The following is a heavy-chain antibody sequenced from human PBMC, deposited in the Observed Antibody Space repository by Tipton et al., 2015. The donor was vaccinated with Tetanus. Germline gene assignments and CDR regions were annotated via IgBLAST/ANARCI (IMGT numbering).Heavy chain of an antibody. CDR3: STAGIVGFGCRVDC. CDR2: IKSKADGGTT. Sequence: SLRLSCATSGLFFKNAWMNWVRQAPGKGLEWVGRIKSKADGGTTDCSARVKDRFSISRDDAKDTLFLQMNSLKTEDTAVYYCSTAGIVGFGCRVDCGGRGPLVVVSS. V-gene: IGHV3-15*07. J-gene: IGHJ4*02. D-gene: IGHD1-26*01. CDR1: GLFFKNAW.